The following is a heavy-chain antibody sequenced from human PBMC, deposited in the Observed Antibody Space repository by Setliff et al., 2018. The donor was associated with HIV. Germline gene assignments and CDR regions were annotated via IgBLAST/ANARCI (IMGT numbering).Heavy chain of an antibody. V-gene: IGHV4-61*02. J-gene: IGHJ4*02. CDR1: GDSVRSSRYY. CDR3: ARHSPSDY. Sequence: SETLSLTCTVSGDSVRSSRYYWSWIRQPAGMGLEWIGRFDSSGGTDYNPSLKSRVTISKDTSKNQLSLKLTSVTAADTAVYFCARHSPSDYWGQGTLVTVSS. CDR2: FDSSGGT.